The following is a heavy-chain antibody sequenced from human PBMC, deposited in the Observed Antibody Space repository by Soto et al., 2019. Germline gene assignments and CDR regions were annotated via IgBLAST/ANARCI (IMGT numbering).Heavy chain of an antibody. CDR1: AGTFTQYA. CDR2: IIPVLATT. D-gene: IGHD7-27*01. V-gene: IGHV1-69*01. J-gene: IGHJ5*02. CDR3: ACNWGNSLKNCLDP. Sequence: AVKVHCKTSAGTFTQYARSWVRKDHGQGLEWIGGIIPVLATTTYAQKFQGRVSIIADESTNTVYMELSSLRSEDTAVYYCACNWGNSLKNCLDPWGQGTLVTGSS.